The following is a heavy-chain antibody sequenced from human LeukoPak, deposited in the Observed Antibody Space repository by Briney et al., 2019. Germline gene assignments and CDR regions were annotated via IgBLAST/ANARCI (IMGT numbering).Heavy chain of an antibody. CDR3: ARDGGYCSGGSCYGY. Sequence: SETLSLTCTVSGGSISSYYWSWIRQPPGKGLEWIGYIYYSGSTNYNPSLKSRVTISVDTSKNQFSLKLSFVTAADTAVYYCARDGGYCSGGSCYGYWGQGTLVTVSS. CDR1: GGSISSYY. V-gene: IGHV4-59*01. D-gene: IGHD2-15*01. J-gene: IGHJ4*02. CDR2: IYYSGST.